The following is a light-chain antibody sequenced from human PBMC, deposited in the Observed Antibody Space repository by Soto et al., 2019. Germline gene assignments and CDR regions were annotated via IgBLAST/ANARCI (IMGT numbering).Light chain of an antibody. CDR3: QQYGRSPIT. Sequence: EIVLTQSPATLSLSPGERATLSCRASQSVSDYLAWYQQKPGQAPRLLIYGASSRATGVPDRFSGSGSGADFTLTIRGLEAEDFAVYYCQQYGRSPITFGQGTRLENK. V-gene: IGKV3-20*01. CDR1: QSVSDY. J-gene: IGKJ5*01. CDR2: GAS.